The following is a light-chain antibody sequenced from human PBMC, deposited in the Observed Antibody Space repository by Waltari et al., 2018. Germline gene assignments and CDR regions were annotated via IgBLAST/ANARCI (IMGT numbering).Light chain of an antibody. CDR1: QSVSSSSNDKSY. V-gene: IGKV4-1*01. CDR2: WAS. Sequence: DIVMTQSPDSLAVSLGERATIPCKSSQSVSSSSNDKSYLSWYQQKPGQPPKLLIYWASTRESGVPDRFSGSGSGTDFTLTISSLQAEDVAVYYCQQYYRTPQTFGQGTKVEVK. CDR3: QQYYRTPQT. J-gene: IGKJ1*01.